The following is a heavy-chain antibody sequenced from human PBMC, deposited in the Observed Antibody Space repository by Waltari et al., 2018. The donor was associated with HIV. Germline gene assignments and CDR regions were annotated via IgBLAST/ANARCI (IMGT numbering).Heavy chain of an antibody. CDR1: GFTFSNYW. CDR2: KKQDGSEK. V-gene: IGHV3-7*01. CDR3: ARDGGRRGPFGY. Sequence: EVQLVESGGGLVQPGGSLRLSCAASGFTFSNYWMSWVRQAPGKGLGWVAKKKQDGSEKYYVDSVKGRFTISRDNDKNSVDLQRNSLRAEDTAVYYCARDGGRRGPFGYWGQGTLVTVSS. D-gene: IGHD3-3*01. J-gene: IGHJ4*02.